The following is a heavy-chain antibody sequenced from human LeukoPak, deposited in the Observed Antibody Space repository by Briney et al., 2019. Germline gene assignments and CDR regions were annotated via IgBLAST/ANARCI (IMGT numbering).Heavy chain of an antibody. J-gene: IGHJ4*02. V-gene: IGHV1-2*02. CDR1: GYTFSCYY. CDR3: ASSVLTGYYKGLDY. D-gene: IGHD3-9*01. Sequence: ASVKVSCKASGYTFSCYYMHWVRQAPGQGLEWMGWINPNTGGTNYAQKFQGRVIMTRDTSISTAYMELSRLRSDDTAVYYCASSVLTGYYKGLDYWGQGTLVTVSS. CDR2: INPNTGGT.